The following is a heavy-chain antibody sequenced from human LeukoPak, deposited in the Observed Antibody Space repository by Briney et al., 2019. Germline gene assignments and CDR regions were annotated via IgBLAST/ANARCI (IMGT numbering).Heavy chain of an antibody. J-gene: IGHJ5*01. V-gene: IGHV3-53*01. CDR1: GFTVSSNY. CDR2: IYIDGST. CDR3: PRITAYDDS. Sequence: GGSLRLSCAASGFTVSSNYMNWVRQAPGKGLEWVSGIYIDGSTYYADSVKGRFTISRDNSRNTLYLQMNSLRAEDTAVYYCPRITAYDDSWGQGTLVTVSS. D-gene: IGHD1-20*01.